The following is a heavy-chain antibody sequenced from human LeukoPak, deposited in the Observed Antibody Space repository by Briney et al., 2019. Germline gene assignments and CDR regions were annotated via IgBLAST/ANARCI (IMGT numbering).Heavy chain of an antibody. CDR1: GYSFTSYW. CDR2: IYPGDSDT. Sequence: GESLKISCKDSGYSFTSYWIGWVRQMPGKGLEWMGIIYPGDSDTRYSPPFQGQVTISADKSISTAYLQWSSLKASDTAMYYCARQWFDSNYYFDYWGQGTLVTVSS. CDR3: ARQWFDSNYYFDY. J-gene: IGHJ4*02. D-gene: IGHD4-11*01. V-gene: IGHV5-51*01.